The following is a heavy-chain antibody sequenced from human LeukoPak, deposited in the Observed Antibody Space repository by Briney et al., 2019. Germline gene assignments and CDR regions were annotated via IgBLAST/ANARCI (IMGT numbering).Heavy chain of an antibody. CDR1: GFTSSSYW. V-gene: IGHV3-7*04. Sequence: GGSLRLSCAASGFTSSSYWMSWVRQAPGKGLEWVANIKEDGSEKNYVDSLKGRFTISRDNAKNSLYLQMNSLRAEDTAVYYCAGGYGWTTNYLGQGTLVTVSS. D-gene: IGHD3-10*01. CDR3: AGGYGWTTNY. J-gene: IGHJ4*02. CDR2: IKEDGSEK.